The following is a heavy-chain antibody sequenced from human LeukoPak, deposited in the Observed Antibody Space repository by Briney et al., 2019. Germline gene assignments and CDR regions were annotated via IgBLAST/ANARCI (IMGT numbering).Heavy chain of an antibody. J-gene: IGHJ4*02. CDR3: ARVPTTVTTVYFDY. V-gene: IGHV3-53*01. CDR2: IYSGGST. Sequence: GGSLRLSCAASGFTVSSNYMSWVRQAPGKGLEWVSVIYSGGSTYYADSVKGRFTISRDNSKNTLYLQMNSLRAEDTAVYYCARVPTTVTTVYFDYWAREPWSPSPQ. CDR1: GFTVSSNY. D-gene: IGHD4-17*01.